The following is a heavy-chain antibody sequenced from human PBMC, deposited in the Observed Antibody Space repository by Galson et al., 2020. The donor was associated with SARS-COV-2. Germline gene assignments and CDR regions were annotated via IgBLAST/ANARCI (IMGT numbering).Heavy chain of an antibody. J-gene: IGHJ6*02. CDR1: GGTISSGGYS. D-gene: IGHD5-12*01. CDR2: IYHSGST. V-gene: IGHV4-30-2*01. Sequence: SETLSLSCAVSGGTISSGGYSWIWIRQPPGKGLEWIGYIYHSGSTYYNPSLKSRVTISVDRSKNQFSLKLSSVTAADTAVYYCARFRGYQRYYYGMDVWGQGATDTV. CDR3: ARFRGYQRYYYGMDV.